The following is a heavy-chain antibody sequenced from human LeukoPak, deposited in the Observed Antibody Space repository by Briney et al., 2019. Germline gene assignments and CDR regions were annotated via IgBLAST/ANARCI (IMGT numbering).Heavy chain of an antibody. J-gene: IGHJ6*02. CDR1: GFTFSGHA. D-gene: IGHD2-2*01. CDR2: IGRTGGIT. V-gene: IGHV3-23*01. Sequence: PGGSLRLSCAVSGFTFSGHAVSWARQAPGKGLEWVSVIGRTGGITYYADSVRGRFTISRDNSKNTLYLQMNSLRAEDTAVYYCAKDIVVVPAAIGYYYYYGMDVWGQGTTVTVSS. CDR3: AKDIVVVPAAIGYYYYYGMDV.